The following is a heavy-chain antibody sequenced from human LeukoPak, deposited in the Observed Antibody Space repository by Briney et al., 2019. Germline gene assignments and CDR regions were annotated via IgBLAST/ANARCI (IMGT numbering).Heavy chain of an antibody. CDR3: ARDLGRGITMVRGVIGY. CDR2: TRSKANSYAT. CDR1: GFTFSGSA. D-gene: IGHD3-10*01. V-gene: IGHV3-73*01. J-gene: IGHJ4*02. Sequence: GGSLRLSCAASGFTFSGSAMHWVRQASGKGLEWVGRTRSKANSYATAYAASVKGRFTISRDDSTITAYLQMNSLRAEDTAVYYCARDLGRGITMVRGVIGYWGQGTLVTVSS.